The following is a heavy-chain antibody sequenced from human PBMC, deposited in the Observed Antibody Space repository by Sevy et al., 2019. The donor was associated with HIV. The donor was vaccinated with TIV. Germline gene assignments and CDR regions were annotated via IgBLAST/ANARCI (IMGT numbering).Heavy chain of an antibody. J-gene: IGHJ3*02. CDR2: FDPEDGET. CDR1: GYTLTELS. Sequence: ASVKVSCKVSGYTLTELSMHWVRQAPGKGLEWMGGFDPEDGETIYAQKFQGRVTMTEDTSTDTAYMELSSLRSEDTAVYYCATQSWGIVVVPVAIVPGAFDIWGQGTMVTVSS. V-gene: IGHV1-24*01. CDR3: ATQSWGIVVVPVAIVPGAFDI. D-gene: IGHD2-2*02.